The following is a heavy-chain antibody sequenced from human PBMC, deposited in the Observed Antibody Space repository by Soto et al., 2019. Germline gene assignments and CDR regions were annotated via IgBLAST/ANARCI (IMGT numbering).Heavy chain of an antibody. CDR2: SYHTVAA. CDR1: GGSLTSDNFF. Sequence: QVQLQESGPGLVKPSQTLSVTCTVSGGSLTSDNFFWSWVAQHPETGLEWVGYSYHTVAAYYNPSRKRRLTISLDTSKNRFSVRLISVTDADTAVYYCEGEVISHATSDAFDIWGQGKMVTVSS. D-gene: IGHD1-26*01. CDR3: EGEVISHATSDAFDI. V-gene: IGHV4-31*03. J-gene: IGHJ3*02.